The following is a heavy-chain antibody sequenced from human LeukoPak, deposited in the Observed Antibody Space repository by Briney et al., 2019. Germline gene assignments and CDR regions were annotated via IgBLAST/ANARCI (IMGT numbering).Heavy chain of an antibody. V-gene: IGHV1-46*01. CDR3: ARDYWDYGAPTQFDY. Sequence: ASVKVSCKASGYTFTSYYMHWVRQAPGQGLEWMGIINPSGGSTSYAQKFQGRVTMTRDTSTSTVYMELSSLRSEDTAVYYCARDYWDYGAPTQFDYWGQGTLVTVSS. D-gene: IGHD4-17*01. CDR2: INPSGGST. CDR1: GYTFTSYY. J-gene: IGHJ4*02.